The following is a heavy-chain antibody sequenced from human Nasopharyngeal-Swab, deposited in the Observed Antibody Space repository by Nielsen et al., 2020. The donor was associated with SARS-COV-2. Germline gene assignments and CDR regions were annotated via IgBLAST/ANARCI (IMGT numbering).Heavy chain of an antibody. CDR1: GGSFSGYY. D-gene: IGHD1-20*01. CDR3: RGITGTPGAFDI. J-gene: IGHJ3*02. Sequence: SETLSLTCAVYGGSFSGYYWSWIRQPPGKGLEWIGEINHSGSTNYNPSLKSRVTISVDTPKNQFSLKLSSVTAADTAVYYCRGITGTPGAFDIWGQGTMVTVSS. V-gene: IGHV4-34*03. CDR2: INHSGST.